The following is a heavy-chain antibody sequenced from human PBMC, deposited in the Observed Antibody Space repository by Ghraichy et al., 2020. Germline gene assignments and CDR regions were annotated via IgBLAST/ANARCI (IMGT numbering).Heavy chain of an antibody. V-gene: IGHV3-7*03. Sequence: GGSLRLSCAASGFPFSNYWMNWVRQAPGKGLEWVANIKEDGSEKYYVDSVKGRFTISRDNAKTSLYLQMDSLRAEDTAVYYCAREEIAMVRGVGERDAFVVWGQGKLGIV. D-gene: IGHD3-10*01. J-gene: IGHJ3*01. CDR1: GFPFSNYW. CDR2: IKEDGSEK. CDR3: AREEIAMVRGVGERDAFVV.